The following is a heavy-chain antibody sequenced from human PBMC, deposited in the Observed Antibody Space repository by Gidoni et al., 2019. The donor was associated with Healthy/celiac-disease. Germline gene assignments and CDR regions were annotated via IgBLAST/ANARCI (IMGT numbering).Heavy chain of an antibody. Sequence: QVQLVQSGAEVKKPGASVKVSCKVSGYTLTELSIHWVRQAPGKGLEWMGGFDPEDGETIYAQKFQGRVTMTEDTSTDTAYMELSSLRSEDTAVYYCATTVGTRGYDILTGYYKPYAFDIWGQGTMVTVSS. CDR3: ATTVGTRGYDILTGYYKPYAFDI. CDR2: FDPEDGET. J-gene: IGHJ3*02. V-gene: IGHV1-24*01. D-gene: IGHD3-9*01. CDR1: GYTLTELS.